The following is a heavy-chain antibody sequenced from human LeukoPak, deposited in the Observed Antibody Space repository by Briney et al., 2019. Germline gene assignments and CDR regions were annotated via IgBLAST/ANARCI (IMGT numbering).Heavy chain of an antibody. Sequence: PSETLSLTCTVSGDSVSSYYWSWIRQPPGKGLEWIGYIYYTGSTNYNPSLKSRVTISVDTSKNQLSLKLSSVTAADTAVYYCARQDSGSYLNPLDIWGQGTVVTVSS. J-gene: IGHJ3*02. V-gene: IGHV4-59*08. D-gene: IGHD1-26*01. CDR1: GDSVSSYY. CDR3: ARQDSGSYLNPLDI. CDR2: IYYTGST.